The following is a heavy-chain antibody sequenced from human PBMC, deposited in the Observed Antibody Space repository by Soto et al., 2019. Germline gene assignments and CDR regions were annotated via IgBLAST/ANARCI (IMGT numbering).Heavy chain of an antibody. CDR2: IIPIFGTA. V-gene: IGHV1-69*13. D-gene: IGHD6-19*01. J-gene: IGHJ4*02. CDR1: GGTFSSYA. Sequence: SVKVSCKASGGTFSSYAISWVRQAPGQGLEWMGGIIPIFGTANYAQKFQCRVTITADESTSTAYMELSSLISEDTAVYYCARTGIGVAGIDYWGQGTLVTVSS. CDR3: ARTGIGVAGIDY.